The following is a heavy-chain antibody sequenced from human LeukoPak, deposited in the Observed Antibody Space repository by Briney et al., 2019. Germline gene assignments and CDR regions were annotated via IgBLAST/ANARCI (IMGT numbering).Heavy chain of an antibody. CDR2: INPNSGGT. Sequence: ASVKVSCKASGYTFTGYYMHWVRQAPGQGLEWMGWINPNSGGTNYAQKFQGWVTMTRDTSISTAYMELSRLRSDDTAVYYCARHILSDYYDSSGYLDYWGQGTLVTVPS. V-gene: IGHV1-2*04. J-gene: IGHJ4*02. D-gene: IGHD3-22*01. CDR1: GYTFTGYY. CDR3: ARHILSDYYDSSGYLDY.